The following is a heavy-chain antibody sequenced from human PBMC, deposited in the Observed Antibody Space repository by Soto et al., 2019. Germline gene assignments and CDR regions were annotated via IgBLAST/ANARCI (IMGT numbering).Heavy chain of an antibody. J-gene: IGHJ4*02. V-gene: IGHV1-69*01. CDR2: IIPIFGTA. CDR3: ASGDDLGPFHGPDY. CDR1: GGTFSSYA. Sequence: QVQLVQSGAEVKTPGSSVKVSCKASGGTFSSYAISWVRQAPGQGLEWMGGIIPIFGTANYAQTFQGRVTITADESTGTAYMELSSLSSEDTAVYYGASGDDLGPFHGPDYWGQGTLVTVSS. D-gene: IGHD5-12*01.